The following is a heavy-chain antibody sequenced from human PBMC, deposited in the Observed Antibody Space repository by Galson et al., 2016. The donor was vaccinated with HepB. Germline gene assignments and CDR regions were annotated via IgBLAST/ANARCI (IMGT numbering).Heavy chain of an antibody. J-gene: IGHJ5*02. D-gene: IGHD3-22*01. CDR1: GGSISNYS. Sequence: SETLSLTCTVSGGSISNYSWSWIRQPPGKGLEWIGYIYYSGSTNYNPSLKSRVTISVDTSKNQFSLKLSSVTAADTAVYYCARRRNYYDSSGSYYDWFDPWGQGTLVTASS. CDR3: ARRRNYYDSSGSYYDWFDP. V-gene: IGHV4-59*08. CDR2: IYYSGST.